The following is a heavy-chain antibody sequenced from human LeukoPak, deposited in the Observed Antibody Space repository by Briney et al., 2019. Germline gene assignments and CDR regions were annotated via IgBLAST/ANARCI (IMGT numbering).Heavy chain of an antibody. CDR2: IYSGDSDT. Sequence: GESLKISCKGFEYSFSTYWMGWVRQMPGKGLEWIGIIYSGDSDTRYSPSFQGQVTISADKSISNAYLQLSSLKASDTAMYYCARTYYYGSGSYYNPGHWGQGTLVTVSS. J-gene: IGHJ4*02. D-gene: IGHD3-10*01. V-gene: IGHV5-51*01. CDR3: ARTYYYGSGSYYNPGH. CDR1: EYSFSTYW.